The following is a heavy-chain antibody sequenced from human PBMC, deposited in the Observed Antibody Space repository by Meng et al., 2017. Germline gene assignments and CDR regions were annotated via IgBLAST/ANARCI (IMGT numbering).Heavy chain of an antibody. CDR1: GFTFSSYG. D-gene: IGHD2-2*01. Sequence: GGSLRLSCAASGFTFSSYGMHWVRQAPGKGLEWVAVIWYDGSNKYYADSVKGRFTISRDNSKNTLYLQMNSLRAEDTAVYYCARDGDEGCSSTSCLSHGMDVWGQGTTVT. V-gene: IGHV3-33*01. CDR2: IWYDGSNK. J-gene: IGHJ6*01. CDR3: ARDGDEGCSSTSCLSHGMDV.